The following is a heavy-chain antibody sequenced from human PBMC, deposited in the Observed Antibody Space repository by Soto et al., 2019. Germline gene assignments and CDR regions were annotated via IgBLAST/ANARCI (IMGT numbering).Heavy chain of an antibody. CDR1: GLTFSDHY. J-gene: IGHJ4*02. D-gene: IGHD1-20*01. V-gene: IGHV3-72*01. CDR3: VSSWSVTGSRDY. Sequence: EVQLVESGGGLVQPGGSLRLSCAVSGLTFSDHYMGWVRQAPWKGLDWVGRIRDRVHSYSTEYASSVKGRFTISRDDSRNSLYLQINSLKLEDTVMFYSVSSWSVTGSRDYWGRGTLVTVSS. CDR2: IRDRVHSYST.